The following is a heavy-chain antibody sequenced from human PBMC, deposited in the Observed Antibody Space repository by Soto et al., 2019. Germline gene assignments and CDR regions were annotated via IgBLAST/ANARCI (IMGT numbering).Heavy chain of an antibody. V-gene: IGHV3-23*01. J-gene: IGHJ4*02. CDR1: GFTFSSYA. CDR2: ISGSGGST. CDR3: AKDSHNYYDSSGPFDY. D-gene: IGHD3-22*01. Sequence: EVQLLESGGGLVQPGGSLRLSCAASGFTFSSYAMSWVRQAPGKGLEWVSAISGSGGSTYYADSVKGRFTISRDNSKNTLYLQMNSLRAEDTAVYYCAKDSHNYYDSSGPFDYWGQGTLVTVSS.